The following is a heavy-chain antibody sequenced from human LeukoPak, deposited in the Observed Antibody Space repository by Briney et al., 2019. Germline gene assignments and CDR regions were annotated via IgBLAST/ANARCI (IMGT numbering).Heavy chain of an antibody. CDR1: GFTFSSYW. V-gene: IGHV3-74*01. Sequence: PGGSLRLSCAASGFTFSSYWMHWVRQDPGKGLVWVSHINNDGGITNYADSVKGRFTISRDNAKNTLYLQMNSLTAEDTAVYYCAREQKGGYYYMDVWGKGTTVTVSS. D-gene: IGHD3-16*01. CDR2: INNDGGIT. J-gene: IGHJ6*03. CDR3: AREQKGGYYYMDV.